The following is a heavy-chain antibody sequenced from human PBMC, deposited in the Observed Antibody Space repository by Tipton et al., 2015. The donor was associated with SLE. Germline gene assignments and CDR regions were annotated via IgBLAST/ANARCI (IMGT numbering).Heavy chain of an antibody. CDR3: ASSSVLRYFDWLGDAFDI. J-gene: IGHJ3*02. V-gene: IGHV3-7*03. Sequence: GSLRLSCAASGFTFSTYWMTWVRQAPGKGLEWVANIKQDGSEKYYVDSVKGRFTISRDNAKNSLYLQMDSLRAEDTAVYYCASSSVLRYFDWLGDAFDIWGQGTMVTVSS. CDR2: IKQDGSEK. CDR1: GFTFSTYW. D-gene: IGHD3-9*01.